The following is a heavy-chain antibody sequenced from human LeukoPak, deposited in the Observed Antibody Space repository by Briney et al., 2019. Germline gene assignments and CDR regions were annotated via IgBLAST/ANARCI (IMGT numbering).Heavy chain of an antibody. CDR3: ARGFPLTYYDFWSGDPTDY. V-gene: IGHV3-21*06. CDR1: GFPFSDYY. Sequence: PGGSLRLSCAASGFPFSDYYMNWVRQAPGKGLEWVSAISSSSTYIYYADSVKGRFTISRDNAENSLYLQMNGLRVEDTAVYYCARGFPLTYYDFWSGDPTDYWGQGTLVTVSS. J-gene: IGHJ4*02. D-gene: IGHD3-3*01. CDR2: ISSSSTYI.